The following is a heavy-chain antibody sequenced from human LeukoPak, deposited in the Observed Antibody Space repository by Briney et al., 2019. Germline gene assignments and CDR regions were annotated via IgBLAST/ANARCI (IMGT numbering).Heavy chain of an antibody. CDR2: IYPGDSRT. CDR1: GYSFATYW. J-gene: IGHJ5*02. Sequence: GESLKISCKGIGYSFATYWIGWVRQLPGKGMEWMGVIYPGDSRTRYNPSFEGQVTISADKSINTAYLQWVSLKASDSAMYYCACRDLTTTWSYPWGQGTLVTVSS. D-gene: IGHD1-14*01. CDR3: ACRDLTTTWSYP. V-gene: IGHV5-51*01.